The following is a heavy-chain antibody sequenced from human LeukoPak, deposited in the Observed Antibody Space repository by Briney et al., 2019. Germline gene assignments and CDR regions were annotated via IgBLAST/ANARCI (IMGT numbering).Heavy chain of an antibody. CDR3: ARQPRRDGYNTRLFDY. CDR1: GGTFSSYA. Sequence: SVKVSCKASGGTFSSYAISWVRQAPGQGLEWMGGIIPTFGTANYAQKFQGRVTMTRDTSTSTVYMELSSLRSEDTAVYYCARQPRRDGYNTRLFDYWGQGTLVTVSS. V-gene: IGHV1-69*05. D-gene: IGHD5-24*01. J-gene: IGHJ4*02. CDR2: IIPTFGTA.